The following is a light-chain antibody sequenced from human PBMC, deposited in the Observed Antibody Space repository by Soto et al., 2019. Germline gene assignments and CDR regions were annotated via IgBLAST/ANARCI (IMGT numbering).Light chain of an antibody. V-gene: IGLV1-40*01. J-gene: IGLJ1*01. CDR3: QSYDSSPGASYV. CDR2: GNT. CDR1: SSSIGAGYD. Sequence: QAVVTQPPSVSGAPGQRVTISCTGSSSSIGAGYDVHWYQQLPGTVPKLLIYGNTNRPSGVPDRFSGSKSGTSASLAITGLQAEDEADYYCQSYDSSPGASYVFGTGTKLTVL.